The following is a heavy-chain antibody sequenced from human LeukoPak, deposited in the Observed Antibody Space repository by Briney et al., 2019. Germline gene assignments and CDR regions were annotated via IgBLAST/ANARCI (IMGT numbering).Heavy chain of an antibody. V-gene: IGHV4-34*01. CDR1: GGSFSGYY. J-gene: IGHJ5*02. CDR3: ARGSPTYRGWFDP. CDR2: INHSGST. D-gene: IGHD3-10*01. Sequence: SETLSLTCAAYGGSFSGYYWSWIRQPPGKGLEWIGEINHSGSTNYNPSLKSRVTISVDTSKNQFSLKLSSVTAADTAVYYCARGSPTYRGWFDPWGQGTLVTVSS.